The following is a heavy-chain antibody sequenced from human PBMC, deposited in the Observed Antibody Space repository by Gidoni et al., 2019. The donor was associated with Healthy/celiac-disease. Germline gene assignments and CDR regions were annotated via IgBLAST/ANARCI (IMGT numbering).Heavy chain of an antibody. D-gene: IGHD3-10*01. Sequence: EVQLVEPGGGLVQPGGSLRLSCQASGLPFSSNYMSWVRQAPGKGLEWVSVIYSGGSTYYADSVKGRFTISRDNSKNTLYLQMNSLRAEDTAVYYYARELRAYFGVGSPHYYWGQGTLVTVSS. CDR1: GLPFSSNY. CDR3: ARELRAYFGVGSPHYY. J-gene: IGHJ4*02. CDR2: IYSGGST. V-gene: IGHV3-66*01.